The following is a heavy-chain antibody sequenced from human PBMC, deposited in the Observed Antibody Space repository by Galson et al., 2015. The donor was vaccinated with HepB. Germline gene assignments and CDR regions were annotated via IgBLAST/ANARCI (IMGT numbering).Heavy chain of an antibody. J-gene: IGHJ1*01. CDR2: IKPDGSET. D-gene: IGHD3-10*01. V-gene: IGHV3-7*03. Sequence: APRKGLEWVANIKPDGSETFYVDSVKGRSTISRDNAKNSLYLRMDSLRAEDSAVYYCARVPIRGIWNFQQWGQGTLVTVSS. CDR3: ARVPIRGIWNFQQ.